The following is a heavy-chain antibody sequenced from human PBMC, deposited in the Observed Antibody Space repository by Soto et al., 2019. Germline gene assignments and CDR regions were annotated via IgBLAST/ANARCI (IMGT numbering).Heavy chain of an antibody. V-gene: IGHV4-39*01. CDR2: IYYSGST. Sequence: PSETLSLTCTVSGGSISSSSYYWGWIRQPPGKGLEWIGSIYYSGSTYYNPSLKSRVTISVDTSKNQFSLKLSSVTAADTAVYYCARLVVATIWGDYYYYMDVWGKGTTVTVSS. J-gene: IGHJ6*03. CDR3: ARLVVATIWGDYYYYMDV. D-gene: IGHD5-12*01. CDR1: GGSISSSSYY.